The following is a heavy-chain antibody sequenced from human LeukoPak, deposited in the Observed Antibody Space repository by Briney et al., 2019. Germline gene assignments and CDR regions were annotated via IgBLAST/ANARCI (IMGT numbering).Heavy chain of an antibody. CDR3: ARGSVSTLGY. D-gene: IGHD5/OR15-5a*01. CDR2: LAPSDSYT. CDR1: GYSFLTYS. Sequence: EESLTVSCQGSGYSFLTYSISWVRQMPGKGLEWMGRLAPSDSYTNCSPSLQAPFPISPAKSITTSYLQWSSLKASDTAMYYCARGSVSTLGYWGQGTLVTVSS. J-gene: IGHJ4*02. V-gene: IGHV5-10-1*01.